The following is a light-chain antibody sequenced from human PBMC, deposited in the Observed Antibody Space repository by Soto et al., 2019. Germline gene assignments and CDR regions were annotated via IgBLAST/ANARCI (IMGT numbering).Light chain of an antibody. CDR3: SSFTHLNTLWG. J-gene: IGLJ3*02. V-gene: IGLV2-14*01. CDR1: SSDFGAYNS. CDR2: EVS. Sequence: QSVLTQPASVSGSPGQSITLSCTGSSSDFGAYNSVSWYQQHPGKAPKLIIYEVSNRPSGISSRFSGSRSGNTASLTVSGLQAEDEADYYCSSFTHLNTLWGFGGGTKLTVL.